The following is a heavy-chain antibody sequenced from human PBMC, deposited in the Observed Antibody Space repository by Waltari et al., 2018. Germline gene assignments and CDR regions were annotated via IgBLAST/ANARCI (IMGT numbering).Heavy chain of an antibody. D-gene: IGHD6-25*01. J-gene: IGHJ6*03. CDR3: AKAQREGYYYYYMDV. CDR1: GFTFDDYT. Sequence: EVQLVESGGVVVQPGGSLRLSCAASGFTFDDYTMHWVRQAPGKGLEWVSLMSWDGGSTYYADSVKGRFTSARDNSKNSLYLQMNSLRTEDTALYYCAKAQREGYYYYYMDVWGKGTTVTISS. CDR2: MSWDGGST. V-gene: IGHV3-43*01.